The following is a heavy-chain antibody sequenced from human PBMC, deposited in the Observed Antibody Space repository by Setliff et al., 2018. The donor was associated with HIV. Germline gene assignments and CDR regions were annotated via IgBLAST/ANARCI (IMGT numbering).Heavy chain of an antibody. J-gene: IGHJ6*02. CDR3: ARIFGDQGYYYGMDV. CDR2: IYYSGST. CDR1: GGSISSYY. V-gene: IGHV4-59*01. D-gene: IGHD3-3*01. Sequence: PSETLSLTCTVSGGSISSYYWSWIQQPPGKGLEWIGYIYYSGSTNYNPSLKSRVTISVDTSKNQFSLKLSSVIAADTAVYYCARIFGDQGYYYGMDVWGQGTTVTVSS.